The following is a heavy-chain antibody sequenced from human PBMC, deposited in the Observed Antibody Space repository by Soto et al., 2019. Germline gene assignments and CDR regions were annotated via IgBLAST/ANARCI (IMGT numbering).Heavy chain of an antibody. CDR1: GGSIISGDYY. J-gene: IGHJ5*02. V-gene: IGHV4-30-4*01. D-gene: IGHD6-25*01. Sequence: QVQLQESGPGLVKPLQTLSLTCTVSGGSIISGDYYWSWIRQPPGKGLEWIGYIYYSGSTYYNPSLKSRINISIDTAKKQFSLKLRAVTAADTAVYYCAGVTIAATGHLRWFDPWGQGTLVTVSS. CDR3: AGVTIAATGHLRWFDP. CDR2: IYYSGST.